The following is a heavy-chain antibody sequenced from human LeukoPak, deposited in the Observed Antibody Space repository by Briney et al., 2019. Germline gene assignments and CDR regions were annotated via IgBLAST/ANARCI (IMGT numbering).Heavy chain of an antibody. CDR1: GFTFNIYW. CDR3: AKDLSDPVMVIDS. Sequence: PGGSLRLSCEASGFTFNIYWMSWVRQAPGKGLEWVSSLSGSGDTTYYADSVKGRFTISRDNSKSTLFLHMNSLRAEDTAVYYCAKDLSDPVMVIDSWGQGTLVTVSS. CDR2: LSGSGDTT. J-gene: IGHJ4*02. V-gene: IGHV3-23*01. D-gene: IGHD5-18*01.